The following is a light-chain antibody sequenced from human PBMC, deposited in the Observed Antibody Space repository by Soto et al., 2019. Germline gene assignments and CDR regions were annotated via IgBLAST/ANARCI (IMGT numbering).Light chain of an antibody. CDR3: QQYNSYPYT. J-gene: IGKJ2*01. V-gene: IGKV1-5*03. CDR1: QSISDW. Sequence: DIQMTQPPSTLSASVGDRVTITCRASQSISDWLAWYQQTPGKAPKLLIYKASSLQSGVPSRFSGSGSGTEFTLTISSLQPDDFATFYCQQYNSYPYTFGQGTKLEIK. CDR2: KAS.